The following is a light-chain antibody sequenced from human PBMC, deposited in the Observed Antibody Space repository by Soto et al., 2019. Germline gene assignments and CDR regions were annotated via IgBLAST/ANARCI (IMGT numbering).Light chain of an antibody. J-gene: IGLJ2*01. CDR3: SACSSSSTVV. Sequence: QSALTQPASVSGSPGQSITISCTGTSSDVGGYNYVSWYQQHPGNAPKLMIYDVSNRHSGVSNRFSGSNSGNTASLTISGLQAEDEDYYYCSACSSSSTVVFGAGTKLTVL. CDR1: SSDVGGYNY. V-gene: IGLV2-14*01. CDR2: DVS.